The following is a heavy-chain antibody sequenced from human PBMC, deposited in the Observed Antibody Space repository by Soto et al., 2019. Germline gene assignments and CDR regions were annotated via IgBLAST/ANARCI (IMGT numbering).Heavy chain of an antibody. CDR1: GYSFTSYW. CDR3: ARGLSSNYYYYGMDV. J-gene: IGHJ6*04. Sequence: PGESLKISCKGSGYSFTSYWISWVRQMPGKGLEWMGRIDPSDSYTNYSPSFQGHVTISADKSISTAYLQWSSLKASDTAMYYCARGLSSNYYYYGMDVWGKGTTVTVSS. CDR2: IDPSDSYT. V-gene: IGHV5-10-1*01. D-gene: IGHD3-16*02.